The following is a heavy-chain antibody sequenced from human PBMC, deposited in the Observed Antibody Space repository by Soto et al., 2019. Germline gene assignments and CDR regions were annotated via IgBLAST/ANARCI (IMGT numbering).Heavy chain of an antibody. V-gene: IGHV3-23*01. CDR1: GFTFSSYA. Sequence: EVQLLESGGGLVQPGGSLRLSCAASGFTFSSYAMAWVRQAPGKGLVWVSGISGSGGATYYADSVKGRVTISRDNSKNTLYLQMSSLSTEDTAVYYCAKSYYGGNTGYFDLWGRGTLATVSS. CDR3: AKSYYGGNTGYFDL. J-gene: IGHJ2*01. D-gene: IGHD4-17*01. CDR2: ISGSGGAT.